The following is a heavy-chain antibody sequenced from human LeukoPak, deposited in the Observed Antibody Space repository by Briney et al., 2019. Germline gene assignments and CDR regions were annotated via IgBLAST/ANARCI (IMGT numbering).Heavy chain of an antibody. CDR3: TGSELYYNKFDY. Sequence: GGSLRLSCVVSGFTFSNYWMSWVRQAPGKGLEWVAHIKQDGSEKYYVDSVKGRFTISRDNAKNSLYLLMNSLRAEDTAVYYCTGSELYYNKFDYWGQGTLVTVSS. D-gene: IGHD3-10*01. CDR1: GFTFSNYW. CDR2: IKQDGSEK. J-gene: IGHJ4*02. V-gene: IGHV3-7*01.